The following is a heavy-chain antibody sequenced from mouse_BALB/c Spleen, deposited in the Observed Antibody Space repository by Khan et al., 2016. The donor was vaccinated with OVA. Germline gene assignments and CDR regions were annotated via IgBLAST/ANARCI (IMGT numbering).Heavy chain of an antibody. CDR3: ARRNYFGYTFAY. D-gene: IGHD1-2*01. CDR1: GYTFTDYY. Sequence: QVQLKESGAELARPGASVKLSCKASGYTFTDYYINWVKQRTGQGLEWIGEISPGSGDTYYNEKFKGKATLTADKSSNTAYMQLSSLTSAASAVYFCARRNYFGYTFAYWGQGTLVTVSA. V-gene: IGHV1-77*01. J-gene: IGHJ3*01. CDR2: ISPGSGDT.